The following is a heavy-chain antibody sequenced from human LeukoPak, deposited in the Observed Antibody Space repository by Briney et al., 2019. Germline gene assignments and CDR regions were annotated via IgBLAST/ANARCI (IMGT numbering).Heavy chain of an antibody. D-gene: IGHD3-22*01. CDR2: INPNSGGT. J-gene: IGHJ3*02. CDR3: ARAEDYYDSSGYYLLAFDI. Sequence: ASVKVSCKASGYTFTGYYMHWVRQAPGQGLEWMGWINPNSGGTNYAQKFQGRVTMTRDTSISTAYMELSRLRSDDTAVYYCARAEDYYDSSGYYLLAFDIWGQGTMVTVSS. V-gene: IGHV1-2*02. CDR1: GYTFTGYY.